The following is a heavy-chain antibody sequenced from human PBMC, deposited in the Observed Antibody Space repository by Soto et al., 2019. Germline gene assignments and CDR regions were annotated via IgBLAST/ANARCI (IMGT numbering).Heavy chain of an antibody. D-gene: IGHD4-4*01. CDR3: AREHDYSNYWWFDP. J-gene: IGHJ5*02. Sequence: TSETLSLTCTVSGGSISSYYWCWIRQPPGKGLEWIGYIYYSGSTNYNPSLKSRVTISVDTSKNQFSLKLSSVTAADTAVYYCAREHDYSNYWWFDPWGQGTLVTVSS. V-gene: IGHV4-59*01. CDR2: IYYSGST. CDR1: GGSISSYY.